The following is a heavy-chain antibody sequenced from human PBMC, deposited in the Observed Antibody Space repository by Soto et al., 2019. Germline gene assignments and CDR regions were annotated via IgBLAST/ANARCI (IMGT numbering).Heavy chain of an antibody. CDR1: GFTFSMYG. D-gene: IGHD2-21*01. V-gene: IGHV3-30*03. Sequence: QVQLVESGGGVVQPGSSLRLSCEASGFTFSMYGMHWVRQAPGKGLEWVGVIYSDGSHQYYGDSVKGRFTISRDTSNNMVYLQMTGLGLDASALYYCSRDRRVIPDADMDYWGQGVLVTVSS. CDR3: SRDRRVIPDADMDY. CDR2: IYSDGSHQ. J-gene: IGHJ4*02.